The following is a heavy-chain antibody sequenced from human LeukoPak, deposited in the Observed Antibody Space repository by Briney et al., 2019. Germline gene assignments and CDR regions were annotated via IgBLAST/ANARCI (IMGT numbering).Heavy chain of an antibody. V-gene: IGHV4-34*01. CDR3: ARGPVRDDGLTGDSYYYGFDV. CDR1: GGSFTDYY. J-gene: IGHJ6*02. Sequence: SETLSLTCAVYGGSFTDYYWSWIRQAPGKGLEWIGRIHHSAGTSYNPSLKSRVTISADTSKKQLSLKLTSVTAADTAVFYCARGPVRDDGLTGDSYYYGFDVWGQGTTVIVSS. D-gene: IGHD3-9*01. CDR2: IHHSAGT.